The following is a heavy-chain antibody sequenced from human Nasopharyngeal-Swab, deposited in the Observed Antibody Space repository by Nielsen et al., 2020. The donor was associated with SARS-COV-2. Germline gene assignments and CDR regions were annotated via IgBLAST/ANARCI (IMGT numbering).Heavy chain of an antibody. D-gene: IGHD3-10*01. CDR2: LYYSGIT. Sequence: WIRKRPGKGLEWIGYLYYSGITNYNPTHMSRVTISIDKSKNQFTLNLSSVNAADTAVYFCAREAYYYGSGTYDSWGQGTLVTVSS. CDR3: AREAYYYGSGTYDS. V-gene: IGHV4-59*01. J-gene: IGHJ4*02.